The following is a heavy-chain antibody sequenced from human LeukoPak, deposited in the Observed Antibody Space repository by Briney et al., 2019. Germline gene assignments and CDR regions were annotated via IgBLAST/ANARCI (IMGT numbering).Heavy chain of an antibody. D-gene: IGHD2-8*02. J-gene: IGHJ6*02. CDR3: ACLYCTASSCFGPYYYYGMDV. CDR1: GYTLSELS. Sequence: ASVKGSCKVSGYTLSELSMHWVRHATGKGLEWIGGFDPEKRERIYAQKFQGRVTMTEDTSTDTAYMEMGGLRFDDTAVYYCACLYCTASSCFGPYYYYGMDVWGPGTTVTVSS. V-gene: IGHV1-24*01. CDR2: FDPEKRER.